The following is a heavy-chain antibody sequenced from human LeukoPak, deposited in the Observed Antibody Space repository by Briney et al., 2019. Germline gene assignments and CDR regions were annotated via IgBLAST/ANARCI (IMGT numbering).Heavy chain of an antibody. CDR1: GGSISSSSYY. D-gene: IGHD3-22*01. V-gene: IGHV4-39*01. CDR3: ARRNYYDSSGYFDC. Sequence: SETLSLTCTVSGGSISSSSYYWGWIRQPPGKGLEWIGSIYYSGSTYYNPSLKSRVTISVDTSKNQFSLKLSSVTAADTAVYYCARRNYYDSSGYFDCWGQGTLVTVSS. J-gene: IGHJ4*02. CDR2: IYYSGST.